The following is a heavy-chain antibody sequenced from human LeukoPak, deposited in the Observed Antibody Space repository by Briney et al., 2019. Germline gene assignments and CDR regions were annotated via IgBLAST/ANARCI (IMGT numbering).Heavy chain of an antibody. D-gene: IGHD6-13*01. V-gene: IGHV5-51*01. Sequence: GESLKISFKGSGYSFTSYWIGWVRQMPGKGLEWMGIIYPGDSDTRYSPSFQGQVTISADKSISTAYLQWSSLKASDTAMYYCAKSLARAAAGFDYWGQGTLVTVPS. J-gene: IGHJ4*02. CDR1: GYSFTSYW. CDR3: AKSLARAAAGFDY. CDR2: IYPGDSDT.